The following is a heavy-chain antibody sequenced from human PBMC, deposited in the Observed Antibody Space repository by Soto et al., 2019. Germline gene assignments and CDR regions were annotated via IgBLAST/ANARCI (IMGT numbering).Heavy chain of an antibody. J-gene: IGHJ4*02. D-gene: IGHD3-9*01. Sequence: LSLTCTVSGASISGFYWSWIRKSAGKGLEWIGRIYATGTTDYNPSLKSRVMMSVDTSKEQFSLKLTSVTAADTAVYFCARARYYDWCFDLWGLGTPVTVSS. CDR3: ARARYYDWCFDL. CDR1: GASISGFY. V-gene: IGHV4-4*07. CDR2: IYATGTT.